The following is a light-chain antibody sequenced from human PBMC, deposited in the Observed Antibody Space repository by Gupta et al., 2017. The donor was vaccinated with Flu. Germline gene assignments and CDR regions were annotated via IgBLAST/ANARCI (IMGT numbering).Light chain of an antibody. CDR3: SSFTSSGTLV. J-gene: IGLJ1*01. Sequence: SITISCFGTSSDVGGYNFVSWYQQHPGKAPKLMIYDVSNRPSGVSNRFSGSKSGNTASLTISGLRAEDEADYYCSSFTSSGTLVFGTGTKVTVL. V-gene: IGLV2-14*03. CDR2: DVS. CDR1: SSDVGGYNF.